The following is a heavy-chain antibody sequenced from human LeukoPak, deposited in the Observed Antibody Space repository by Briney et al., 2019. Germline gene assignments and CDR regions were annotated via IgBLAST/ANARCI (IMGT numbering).Heavy chain of an antibody. V-gene: IGHV4-4*07. CDR2: IYTSGST. J-gene: IGHJ4*02. CDR3: ARGRIRITMVQGVIIRVPYYFDY. D-gene: IGHD3-10*01. Sequence: PSETLSLTCTVSGGSISSYYWSWIRQPAGKGLEWIGRIYTSGSTDYNPSLKSRVTISVDTSKNQFSLKLSSVTAADTAVYYCARGRIRITMVQGVIIRVPYYFDYWGQGTLVTVSS. CDR1: GGSISSYY.